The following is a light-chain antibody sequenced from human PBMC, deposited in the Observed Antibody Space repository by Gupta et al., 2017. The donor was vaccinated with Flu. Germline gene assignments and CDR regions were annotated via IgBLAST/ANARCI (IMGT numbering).Light chain of an antibody. CDR3: QQYDNRPLT. J-gene: IGKJ4*01. V-gene: IGKV1-33*01. CDR2: DAS. Sequence: PSSLPASVGDRVTITCQASQDISNYLNWYQQKPGKAPKLLIYDASNLETGVPARFSGSGSGTEFTFTISSLQPEDIGTYYCQQYDNRPLTFGGGTKVEIK. CDR1: QDISNY.